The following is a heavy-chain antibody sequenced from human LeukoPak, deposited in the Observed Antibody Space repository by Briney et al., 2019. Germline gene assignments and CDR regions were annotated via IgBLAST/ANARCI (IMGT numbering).Heavy chain of an antibody. Sequence: PSETLSLTCTVSGGSISSISYFWGWIRQPPGKGLEWIGSFYYSGSTYYNPSLKSRVTISVDASKNQYSLRLSSVTAADTAFYYCAGYGDYSSRYLDNWGQGTLVTVSS. CDR1: GGSISSISYF. CDR2: FYYSGST. CDR3: AGYGDYSSRYLDN. D-gene: IGHD4-17*01. V-gene: IGHV4-39*01. J-gene: IGHJ4*02.